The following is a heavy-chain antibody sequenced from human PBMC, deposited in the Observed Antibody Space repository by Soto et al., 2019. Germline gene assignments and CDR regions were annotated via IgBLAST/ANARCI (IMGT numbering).Heavy chain of an antibody. CDR2: ISSSGSHI. CDR3: TIDESASSSSWHDY. D-gene: IGHD6-19*01. J-gene: IGHJ4*02. CDR1: GFNIKTYS. V-gene: IGHV3-21*03. Sequence: EVQLVESGGGLVKPGGSLRLSCAASGFNIKTYSMNWIRQAPGKGLEWVSAISSSGSHIYYADAVKGRFTISRDNANNAVFLQMNSLRAEDTGVYYCTIDESASSSSWHDYWGQGTLVTVSS.